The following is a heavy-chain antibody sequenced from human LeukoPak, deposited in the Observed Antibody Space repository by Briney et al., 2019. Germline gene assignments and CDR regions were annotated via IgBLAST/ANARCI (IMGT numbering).Heavy chain of an antibody. Sequence: ASVKVSCKASGGTFSSYAISWVRQAPGQGLEWMGGIIPIFGTANYAQKFQGRVTMTEDTSTDTAYMELSSLRSEDTAVYYCATRKSYYDFWSGSPFDYWGQGTLVTVSS. J-gene: IGHJ4*02. CDR3: ATRKSYYDFWSGSPFDY. CDR1: GGTFSSYA. V-gene: IGHV1-69*06. D-gene: IGHD3-3*01. CDR2: IIPIFGTA.